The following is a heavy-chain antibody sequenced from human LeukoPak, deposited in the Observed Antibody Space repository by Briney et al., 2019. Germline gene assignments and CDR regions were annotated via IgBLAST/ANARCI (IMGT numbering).Heavy chain of an antibody. V-gene: IGHV4-61*02. D-gene: IGHD2-2*02. CDR3: ARSIVVVPAAIDDY. CDR2: IYTSGST. J-gene: IGHJ4*02. Sequence: PSETLSLTCTVSGGCISSGNYYWSWIRQPAGKGLEWIGRIYTSGSTNYSPSLKSRVTISVDTSKNQFSLKLSSVTAADTAVYYCARSIVVVPAAIDDYWGQGTLVTVSS. CDR1: GGCISSGNYY.